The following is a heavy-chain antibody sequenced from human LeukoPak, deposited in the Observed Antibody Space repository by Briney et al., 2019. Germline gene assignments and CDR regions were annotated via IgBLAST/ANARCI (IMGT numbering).Heavy chain of an antibody. CDR2: ISVGGST. J-gene: IGHJ3*02. CDR1: GDSIRSSDYY. Sequence: PSETLSLTCTVSGDSIRSSDYYWGCIRQSPGKGLEWIGTISVGGSTYYNPSLKSRIIISVDTSKNQFSLQLSSVTAADTAVYYCVRHCCSSPSKRTFDIWGQGTLVAVSS. V-gene: IGHV4-39*01. D-gene: IGHD2-15*01. CDR3: VRHCCSSPSKRTFDI.